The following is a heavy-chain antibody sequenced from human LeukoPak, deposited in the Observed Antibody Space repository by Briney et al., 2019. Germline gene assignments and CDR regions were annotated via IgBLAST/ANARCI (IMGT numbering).Heavy chain of an antibody. J-gene: IGHJ3*02. V-gene: IGHV5-51*01. Sequence: GESLKISCKGSGYRFTSYWIGWVRQMPGKGLEWMGIIYPGDSDTTYSPSFQGQVTISADKSISTAYLQWSSLKASDTAMYYCAGGVPAAIGFDAFDIWGQGTMVTVSS. D-gene: IGHD2-2*01. CDR2: IYPGDSDT. CDR3: AGGVPAAIGFDAFDI. CDR1: GYRFTSYW.